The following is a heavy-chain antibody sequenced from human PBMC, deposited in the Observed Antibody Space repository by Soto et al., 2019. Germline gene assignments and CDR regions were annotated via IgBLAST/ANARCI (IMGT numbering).Heavy chain of an antibody. J-gene: IGHJ4*02. CDR1: GGTFSSYS. Sequence: GAPVKVSCKASGGTFSSYSICWVRHAPGQGLEWMGGIIPIFGTANYAQKFQGRVTINADESTSTAYMELSSLRSEDTAVYYCAIEYSSSPPYYPIGYSGQGTLVTVSS. D-gene: IGHD6-6*01. CDR2: IIPIFGTA. V-gene: IGHV1-69*13. CDR3: AIEYSSSPPYYPIGY.